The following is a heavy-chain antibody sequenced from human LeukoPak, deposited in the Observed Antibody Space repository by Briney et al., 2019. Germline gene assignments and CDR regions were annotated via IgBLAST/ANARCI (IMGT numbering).Heavy chain of an antibody. Sequence: PGGSLRLSCAASGFTFSSYSMNWVRQAPGKGLEGVSSISSSRSYIYYADSVKGRFTISRDNAKNSMYLQMNSLRAEDTAVYYCARGEYDILTGLSFDPWGQGTLVTVSS. D-gene: IGHD3-9*01. J-gene: IGHJ5*02. CDR3: ARGEYDILTGLSFDP. CDR1: GFTFSSYS. CDR2: ISSSRSYI. V-gene: IGHV3-21*01.